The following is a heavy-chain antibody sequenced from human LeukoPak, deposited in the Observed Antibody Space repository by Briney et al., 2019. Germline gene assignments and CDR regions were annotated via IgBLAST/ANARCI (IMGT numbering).Heavy chain of an antibody. CDR2: IYTSGST. Sequence: PSETLSLTCTVSGGSISSGSYYWSWIRQPAGKGLEWIGRIYTSGSTNYNPSLKSRVTISVDTSKNQFSLKLSSVTAADTAVYYCAREASSFSSSWLYYYYYMDVWGKGTTVTVSS. CDR1: GGSISSGSYY. J-gene: IGHJ6*03. V-gene: IGHV4-61*02. D-gene: IGHD6-13*01. CDR3: AREASSFSSSWLYYYYYMDV.